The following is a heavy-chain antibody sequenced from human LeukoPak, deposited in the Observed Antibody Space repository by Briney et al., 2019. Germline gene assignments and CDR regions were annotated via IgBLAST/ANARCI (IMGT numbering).Heavy chain of an antibody. D-gene: IGHD2-2*01. CDR1: GYTFTGYY. V-gene: IGHV1-2*02. CDR3: ARDGRGCSSTSCEDYYYYMDV. CDR2: INPNSGGT. Sequence: ASVKVSCKASGYTFTGYYMHWVRQAPGQGLEWMGWINPNSGGTNYAQKFQGRVTMTRDPSISTAYMELSRLRSDDTAVYYCARDGRGCSSTSCEDYYYYMDVWGKGTTVTVSS. J-gene: IGHJ6*03.